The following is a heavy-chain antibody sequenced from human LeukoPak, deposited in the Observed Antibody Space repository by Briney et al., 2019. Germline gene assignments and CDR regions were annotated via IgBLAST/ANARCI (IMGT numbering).Heavy chain of an antibody. V-gene: IGHV4-59*07. CDR1: GGSISTYY. CDR3: ARLGLTGFDP. CDR2: IYYSGST. D-gene: IGHD3-16*01. Sequence: SDSLSLTCTVSGGSISTYYWSWIRHPPEKGLEWIGYIYYSGSTNYNPSLESRVTISVDTSKYQFSLKLRSVTAADTAVYYCARLGLTGFDPWGQGTLVTVSS. J-gene: IGHJ5*02.